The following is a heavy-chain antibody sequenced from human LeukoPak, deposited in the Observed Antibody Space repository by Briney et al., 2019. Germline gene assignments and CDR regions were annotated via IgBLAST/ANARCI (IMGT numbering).Heavy chain of an antibody. CDR1: GYTFTGYY. Sequence: ASVKVSCKASGYTFTGYYMHWVRQAPGQGLEWMGRINPNSGGTNYAQKFQGRVTMTKDTSISTAYMELSRLRSDDTAVYYCARECSIAAAGTVSYYYYYYMDVWGKGTTVTVSS. J-gene: IGHJ6*03. D-gene: IGHD6-13*01. CDR2: INPNSGGT. CDR3: ARECSIAAAGTVSYYYYYYMDV. V-gene: IGHV1-2*06.